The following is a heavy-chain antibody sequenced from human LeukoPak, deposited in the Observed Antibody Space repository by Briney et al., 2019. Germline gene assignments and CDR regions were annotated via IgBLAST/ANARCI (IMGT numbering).Heavy chain of an antibody. CDR1: GGSISSGSYY. V-gene: IGHV4-61*02. CDR3: ARLDSSSWWGY. D-gene: IGHD6-13*01. CDR2: IYTSGST. J-gene: IGHJ4*02. Sequence: PSETLSLTCTVSGGSISSGSYYWSWIRQPAGKGLEWIGRIYTSGSTNYNPSLKSRVTISVDTSKNQFSLKLSSVTAADTAVYYCARLDSSSWWGYWGQGTLVTVSS.